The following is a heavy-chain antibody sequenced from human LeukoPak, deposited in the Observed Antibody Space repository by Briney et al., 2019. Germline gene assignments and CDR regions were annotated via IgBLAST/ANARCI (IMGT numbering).Heavy chain of an antibody. CDR2: ISSSGNTI. Sequence: PGGSLRLSCAASGFTFSDYYMSWIRQAPGKGLEWVSYISSSGNTIYYADSVKGRFTISRDNAKNSLYLQMNSLRAEDTAEYYCARVTYDSGWYYSGGYWGQGTLVTVSS. V-gene: IGHV3-11*01. CDR1: GFTFSDYY. CDR3: ARVTYDSGWYYSGGY. J-gene: IGHJ4*02. D-gene: IGHD6-19*01.